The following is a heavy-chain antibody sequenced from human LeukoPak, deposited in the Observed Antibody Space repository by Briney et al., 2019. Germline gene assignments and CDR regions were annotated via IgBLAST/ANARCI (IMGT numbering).Heavy chain of an antibody. CDR3: ARRGSSGTYYVFDS. CDR1: GYRFTDYW. D-gene: IGHD3-22*01. Sequence: GESLKISCQGSGYRFTDYWIGWVRQMPGKGLEWMGIVYPGDSDTRYSPSFQGQVTISADKFSSTAYLQWSSLKASDTAIYYCARRGSSGTYYVFDSWGQGTLVTVSS. V-gene: IGHV5-51*01. CDR2: VYPGDSDT. J-gene: IGHJ4*02.